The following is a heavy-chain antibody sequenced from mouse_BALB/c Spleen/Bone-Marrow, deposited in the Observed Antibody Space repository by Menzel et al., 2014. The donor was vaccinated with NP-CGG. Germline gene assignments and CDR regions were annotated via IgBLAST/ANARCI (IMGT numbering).Heavy chain of an antibody. CDR1: GYTFTSYY. D-gene: IGHD2-13*01. J-gene: IGHJ3*01. V-gene: IGHV1S81*02. Sequence: VQLQQSGAELVKPGASVKLSCEASGYTFTSYYMCWVKQRPGQGLEWIGEINPSNGGTNFNEKFKSKATLTVDKSSSTAYMQLSSLTSEDSAVYYCTREGDSPFAYWGQGTLVTVSA. CDR2: INPSNGGT. CDR3: TREGDSPFAY.